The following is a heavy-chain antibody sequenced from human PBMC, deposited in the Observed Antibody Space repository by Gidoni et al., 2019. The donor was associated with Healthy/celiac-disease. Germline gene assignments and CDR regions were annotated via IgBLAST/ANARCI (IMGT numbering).Heavy chain of an antibody. D-gene: IGHD3-22*01. V-gene: IGHV3-21*01. CDR3: ARDVASYYYDSSGYNLRYFDL. CDR2: ISSSSSCI. J-gene: IGHJ2*01. Sequence: EVQLVEPGGGLVKPGGSLRLTCAASGFTFSSYRMHWFRQAPGKGLEWVSSISSSSSCIYYADSVKGRFTISRDNAKNSLYLQMNSLRAEDTAVYYCARDVASYYYDSSGYNLRYFDLWGRGTLVTVSS. CDR1: GFTFSSYR.